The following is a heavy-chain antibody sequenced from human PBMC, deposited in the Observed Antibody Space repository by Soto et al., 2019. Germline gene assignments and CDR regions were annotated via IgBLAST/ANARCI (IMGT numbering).Heavy chain of an antibody. Sequence: ASVKVSCKASGYTFTSYYMHWVRQAPGQGLEWMGIINPSGGSTSYAQKFQGRVTMTRDTSTSTVYMELSSLRSEDTAVYYCARDRVVLVPAAGGYYYYGMDVWGQGTTVTVSS. D-gene: IGHD2-2*01. CDR3: ARDRVVLVPAAGGYYYYGMDV. CDR2: INPSGGST. J-gene: IGHJ6*02. CDR1: GYTFTSYY. V-gene: IGHV1-46*01.